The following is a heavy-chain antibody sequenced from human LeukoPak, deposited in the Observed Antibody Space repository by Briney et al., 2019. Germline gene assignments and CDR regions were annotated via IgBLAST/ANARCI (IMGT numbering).Heavy chain of an antibody. CDR3: ATPRGVVLGMDV. J-gene: IGHJ6*02. CDR1: GGIFNSYA. Sequence: ASVKVSCKTSGGIFNSYAISWVRQATGQGLEWMGWMNPNSGNTGYAQKFQGRVTMTRNTSISTAYMELSSLRSEDTAVYYCATPRGVVLGMDVWGQGTTVTVSS. D-gene: IGHD2-2*01. V-gene: IGHV1-8*02. CDR2: MNPNSGNT.